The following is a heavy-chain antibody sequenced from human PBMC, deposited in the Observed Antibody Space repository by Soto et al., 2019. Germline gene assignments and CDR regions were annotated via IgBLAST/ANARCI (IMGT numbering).Heavy chain of an antibody. Sequence: PSETLSLTCAVYGGFFSGYYWSWVRQPPGKGLEWIGEINHSGSTNYNPSLKSRVTISVDTSKNQFSLKLSSVTAADTAVYYCARGGVCTNGVCYSVYYYYGMDVWGQGTTVTVSS. J-gene: IGHJ6*02. V-gene: IGHV4-34*01. D-gene: IGHD2-8*01. CDR1: GGFFSGYY. CDR2: INHSGST. CDR3: ARGGVCTNGVCYSVYYYYGMDV.